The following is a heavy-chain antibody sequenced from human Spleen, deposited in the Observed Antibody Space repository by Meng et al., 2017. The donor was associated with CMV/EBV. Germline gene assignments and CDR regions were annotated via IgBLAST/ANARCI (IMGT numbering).Heavy chain of an antibody. V-gene: IGHV4-34*01. CDR1: GGSFSGYF. Sequence: SETLSLTCGIYGGSFSGYFWSWIRQSPGKGLQWIGEINHVGSTNYSPSLESRVTISVDTSKNQFSLNLNSVTAADTAVYYCARGRYCVSSNCLESYFQYWGRGTLVTVSS. CDR2: INHVGST. J-gene: IGHJ1*01. D-gene: IGHD5/OR15-5a*01. CDR3: ARGRYCVSSNCLESYFQY.